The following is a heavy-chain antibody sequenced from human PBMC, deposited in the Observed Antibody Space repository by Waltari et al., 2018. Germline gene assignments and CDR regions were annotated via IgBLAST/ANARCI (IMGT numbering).Heavy chain of an antibody. D-gene: IGHD3-3*01. CDR3: ARGRKELRFLEWLLSGWFDP. CDR2: IYYSGST. J-gene: IGHJ5*02. Sequence: QLQLQESGPGLVKPSETLSLTCTVSGGSISSSSYYWGWIRQPPGKGLEWIGSIYYSGSTYYNPSLKSRVTISVDTSKNQFSLKRSSVTAADTAVYYCARGRKELRFLEWLLSGWFDPWGQGTLVTVSS. CDR1: GGSISSSSYY. V-gene: IGHV4-39*07.